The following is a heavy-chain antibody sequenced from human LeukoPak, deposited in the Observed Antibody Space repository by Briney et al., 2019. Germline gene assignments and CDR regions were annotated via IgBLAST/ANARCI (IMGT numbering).Heavy chain of an antibody. CDR2: IIPILGIA. D-gene: IGHD3-22*01. CDR1: GGTFSSYA. CDR3: ARVPDQYYYDSSGLDY. J-gene: IGHJ4*02. Sequence: SVKVSCKASGGTFSSYAISWVRQAPGQGLEWMGRIIPILGIANYAQKFQGRVTITADKSTSTAYMELSSLRSEDTAVYYCARVPDQYYYDSSGLDYWGQGTLVTVSP. V-gene: IGHV1-69*04.